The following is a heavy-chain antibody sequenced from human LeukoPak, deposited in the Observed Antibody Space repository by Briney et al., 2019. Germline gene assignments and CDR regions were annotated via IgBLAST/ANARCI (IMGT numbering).Heavy chain of an antibody. CDR2: IESDGSNT. CDR1: GFTFSSYW. D-gene: IGHD1-26*01. Sequence: SGGSLRLSCAASGFTFSSYWMHWVHQAPGKGLVWVSRIESDGSNTFYADSVKGRFTISRDNAKNSLYLQMNSLRAEDTAVYYCARVGATLYWGQGTLVTVSS. J-gene: IGHJ4*02. CDR3: ARVGATLY. V-gene: IGHV3-74*01.